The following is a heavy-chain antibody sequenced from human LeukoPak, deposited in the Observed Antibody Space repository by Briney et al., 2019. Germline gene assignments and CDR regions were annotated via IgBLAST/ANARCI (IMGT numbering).Heavy chain of an antibody. CDR1: GFVFSSYV. Sequence: GGSLRLSCAASGFVFSSYVMSWVRQAPGKGLEWVSTRSGSGGSTYYADSVKGRFTISRDNSKNTLYLQMNSLRAEDTAVYYCAKDDSSEGYMDVWGKGTTVTVSS. D-gene: IGHD3-22*01. V-gene: IGHV3-23*01. CDR3: AKDDSSEGYMDV. J-gene: IGHJ6*03. CDR2: RSGSGGST.